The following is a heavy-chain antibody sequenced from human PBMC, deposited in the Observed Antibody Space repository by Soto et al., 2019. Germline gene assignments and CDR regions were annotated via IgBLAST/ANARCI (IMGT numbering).Heavy chain of an antibody. J-gene: IGHJ4*02. CDR3: AREIRVAGRRNYFDY. CDR2: ITGSGGGA. V-gene: IGHV3-23*01. Sequence: EVQLLESGGDLVQPGGSLRLSCAASGFTFSIYGMTRVRQAPGKGLEWVSYITGSGGGAYYADSVKGRFTISRDNSKSTLYLQMDSLRDDDRAIYYCAREIRVAGRRNYFDYWGQGTLVTVSS. CDR1: GFTFSIYG. D-gene: IGHD6-19*01.